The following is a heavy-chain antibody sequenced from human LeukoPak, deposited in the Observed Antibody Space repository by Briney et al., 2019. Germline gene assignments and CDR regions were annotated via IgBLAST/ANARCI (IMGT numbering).Heavy chain of an antibody. CDR2: INPSGGST. D-gene: IGHD3-22*01. CDR3: ARVLRYYDSSGYYILGY. CDR1: GYTFTSYY. V-gene: IGHV1-46*01. Sequence: GASVKVSCKASGYTFTSYYMHWVRQAPGQGLEWVGIINPSGGSTSYAQKFQGRVTMTRDTSTSTVYMELSSLRSEDTAVYYCARVLRYYDSSGYYILGYWGQGTLVTVSS. J-gene: IGHJ4*02.